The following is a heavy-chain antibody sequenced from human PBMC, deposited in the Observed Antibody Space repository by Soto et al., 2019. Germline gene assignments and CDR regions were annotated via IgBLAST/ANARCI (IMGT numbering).Heavy chain of an antibody. Sequence: QVQLVQSGAAVKKPGSSVKVSCQASGDTFSTHTITWVRQAPGQGLEWVGRIIPMLGITNYAQKFQGRVTITADRSTSTAYMELIGLRSQDTALYYCGRDQYCSSASCFGYGDVWARGTAVTVSS. V-gene: IGHV1-69*08. J-gene: IGHJ6*04. D-gene: IGHD6-25*01. CDR3: GRDQYCSSASCFGYGDV. CDR1: GDTFSTHT. CDR2: IIPMLGIT.